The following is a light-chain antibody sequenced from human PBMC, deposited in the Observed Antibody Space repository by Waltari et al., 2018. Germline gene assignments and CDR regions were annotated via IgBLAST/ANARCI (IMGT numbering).Light chain of an antibody. J-gene: IGKJ4*01. CDR3: QQYYTYPLT. V-gene: IGKV1-5*03. CDR2: KAS. CDR1: LTISSW. Sequence: DIQMTQSPYTLSASVGDRVTITCRASLTISSWLAWYQQKPGKAPKLLIYKASTLEGGVPSRFSGIGSGTDFTLSISSLQPDDSAAYYCQQYYTYPLTFGGGTKVEIK.